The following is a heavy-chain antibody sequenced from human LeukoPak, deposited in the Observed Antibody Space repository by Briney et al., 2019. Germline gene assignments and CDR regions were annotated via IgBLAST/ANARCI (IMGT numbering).Heavy chain of an antibody. CDR2: LYYSGST. CDR3: ARNPIVAQLSAFDI. CDR1: GGSISSSSYY. V-gene: IGHV4-39*01. J-gene: IGHJ3*02. D-gene: IGHD5-12*01. Sequence: SETLSLTCTVSGGSISSSSYYWGWIRQPPGKGLEWIGSLYYSGSTYYNPSLKSRVTISVDTSKNQFSLKLSSVTAADTAVYYCARNPIVAQLSAFDIWGQGTMVTVSS.